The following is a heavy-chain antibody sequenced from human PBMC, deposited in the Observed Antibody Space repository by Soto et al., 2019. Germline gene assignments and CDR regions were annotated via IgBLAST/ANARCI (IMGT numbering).Heavy chain of an antibody. V-gene: IGHV3-30*18. CDR3: AKDGPRVLRWLRLGENFQH. J-gene: IGHJ1*01. Sequence: HPGGSLRLSCAASGFTFSSYGMHWVRQAPGKGLEWVAVISYDGSNKYYADSVKGRFTISRDNSKNTLYLQMNSLRAEDTAVYYCAKDGPRVLRWLRLGENFQHWGQGTLVTVSS. CDR1: GFTFSSYG. CDR2: ISYDGSNK. D-gene: IGHD5-12*01.